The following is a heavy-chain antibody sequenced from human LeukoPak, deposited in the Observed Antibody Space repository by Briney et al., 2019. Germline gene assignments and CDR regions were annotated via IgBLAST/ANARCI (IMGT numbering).Heavy chain of an antibody. D-gene: IGHD3-22*01. J-gene: IGHJ5*02. Sequence: GGSLRLSCAASGFSFRSNAMNWVRQAPGKGLEWVAGIGGSGRSTYYARAVEGRFTISRDNSKNTVDLQMSGLRAEDTAIYYCAKPYYHDDSGSWGQGTRVTVSS. CDR3: AKPYYHDDSGS. V-gene: IGHV3-23*01. CDR1: GFSFRSNA. CDR2: IGGSGRST.